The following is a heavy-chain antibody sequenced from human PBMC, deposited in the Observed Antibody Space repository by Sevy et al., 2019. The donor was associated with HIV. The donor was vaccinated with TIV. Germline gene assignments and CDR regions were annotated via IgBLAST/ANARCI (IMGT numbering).Heavy chain of an antibody. D-gene: IGHD3-10*01. J-gene: IGHJ5*02. Sequence: GGSLRLSCAASGFTFSSYAMSWVRQAPGKGLEWVSAISGSGGSTYYADSVKGRFTISRDNSKNTLYLQMNSLRAEDTAVYYCANYGRRLGSGAWGQGTLVTVSS. V-gene: IGHV3-23*01. CDR1: GFTFSSYA. CDR2: ISGSGGST. CDR3: ANYGRRLGSGA.